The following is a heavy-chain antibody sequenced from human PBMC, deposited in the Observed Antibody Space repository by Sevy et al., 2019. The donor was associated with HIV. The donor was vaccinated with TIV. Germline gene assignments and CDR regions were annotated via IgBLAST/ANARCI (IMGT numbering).Heavy chain of an antibody. CDR2: TYYRSKWYN. V-gene: IGHV6-1*01. CDR1: GDSVSSNSAA. Sequence: SQTLSLTCAISGDSVSSNSAAWNWIRQSPSRGLEWLGRTYYRSKWYNDYAVSVKSRITVSPDTSKNHFSLQLNFVTPEDTAVYYCARGRLEAEGIFFDYWGQGTLVTVSS. CDR3: ARGRLEAEGIFFDY. D-gene: IGHD2-15*01. J-gene: IGHJ4*02.